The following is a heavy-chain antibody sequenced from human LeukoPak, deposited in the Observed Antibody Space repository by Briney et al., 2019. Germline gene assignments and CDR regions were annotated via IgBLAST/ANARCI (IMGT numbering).Heavy chain of an antibody. CDR2: ISGTGGST. Sequence: GGSLRLSCAASGFTFSSYAMSWVRQAPGKGLEWVSGISGTGGSTYYADSVKGRFTISRDNSKNTLYLQMNGLRAEDTAVYYCAKRTAPTFDYWGQGTLVTVSS. CDR1: GFTFSSYA. V-gene: IGHV3-23*01. CDR3: AKRTAPTFDY. J-gene: IGHJ4*02. D-gene: IGHD2-21*02.